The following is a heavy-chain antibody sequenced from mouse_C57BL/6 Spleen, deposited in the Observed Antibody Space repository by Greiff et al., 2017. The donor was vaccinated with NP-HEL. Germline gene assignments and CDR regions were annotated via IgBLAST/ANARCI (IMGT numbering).Heavy chain of an antibody. V-gene: IGHV1-81*01. Sequence: VQLQQSGAELARPGASVKLSCKASGYTFTSYGISWVKQRTGQGLEWIGEIYPSSGTTYYTEKFKGKATLTADKSSSTAYMELRSLTSEDSAVYFCARRDDYDRDYYAMDYWGQGTSVTVSS. D-gene: IGHD2-4*01. J-gene: IGHJ4*01. CDR1: GYTFTSYG. CDR3: ARRDDYDRDYYAMDY. CDR2: IYPSSGTT.